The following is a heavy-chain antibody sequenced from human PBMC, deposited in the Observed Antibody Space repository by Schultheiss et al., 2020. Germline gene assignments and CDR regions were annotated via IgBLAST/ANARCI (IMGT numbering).Heavy chain of an antibody. Sequence: WGSLRLSCTVSGGSISSYYWSWIRQPPGKGLEWIGYIYYSGSTNYNPSLKSRVTISVDTSTNQFSLKLSSVTAADTAVYYCAREYYQALHYWGQGTLVTVSS. CDR1: GGSISSYY. CDR2: IYYSGST. D-gene: IGHD2/OR15-2a*01. J-gene: IGHJ4*02. CDR3: AREYYQALHY. V-gene: IGHV4-59*08.